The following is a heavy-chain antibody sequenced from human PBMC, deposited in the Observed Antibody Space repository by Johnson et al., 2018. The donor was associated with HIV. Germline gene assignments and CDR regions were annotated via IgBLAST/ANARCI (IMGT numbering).Heavy chain of an antibody. Sequence: QVQLVESGGGVVPPGRSLRIYCAVSGFAFTNYAMHWVRLAPGKGLQWVAVISYDANNKYYAGSVRGRFTISRDISKNTLYLQMNSLSTEDTAVYYCAKDVGNYWPDSFDVWGQGTMVTVSS. J-gene: IGHJ3*01. D-gene: IGHD3-22*01. V-gene: IGHV3-30*04. CDR3: AKDVGNYWPDSFDV. CDR1: GFAFTNYA. CDR2: ISYDANNK.